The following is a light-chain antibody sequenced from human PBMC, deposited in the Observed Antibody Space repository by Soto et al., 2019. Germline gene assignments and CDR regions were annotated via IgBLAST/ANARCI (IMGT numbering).Light chain of an antibody. J-gene: IGKJ4*01. CDR2: AAS. V-gene: IGKV1-9*01. CDR3: QQLKSYPLS. Sequence: DIQLTQSPSFLSASAGDRVTITCRTSQDISSYLAWYRQKPGKAPQLLISAASTLQSGVPSRFSGSGSGTEFTLTISSLQPEDFATYYCQQLKSYPLSFGGGTKVEI. CDR1: QDISSY.